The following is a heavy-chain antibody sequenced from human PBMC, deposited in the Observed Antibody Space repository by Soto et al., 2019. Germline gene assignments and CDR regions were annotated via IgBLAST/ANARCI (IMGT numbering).Heavy chain of an antibody. Sequence: SETLSLTCTVSGGSISSYYWSWIRQPPGKGLEWIGYIYYSGSTNYNTSLKSRVTISVDTSKNQFSLKLSSVTAADTAVYYCARHHRTTDFDYWGQGTLVTVSS. V-gene: IGHV4-59*08. CDR2: IYYSGST. CDR1: GGSISSYY. CDR3: ARHHRTTDFDY. J-gene: IGHJ4*02. D-gene: IGHD1-26*01.